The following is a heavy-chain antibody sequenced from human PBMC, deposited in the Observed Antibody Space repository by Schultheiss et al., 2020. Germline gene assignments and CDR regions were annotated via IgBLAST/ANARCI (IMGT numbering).Heavy chain of an antibody. CDR1: GGSISSSSYY. CDR2: IYYSGST. D-gene: IGHD4-11*01. J-gene: IGHJ4*02. CDR3: AREVAVARAKFDY. Sequence: SETLSLTCTVSGGSISSSSYYWGWIRQPPGKGLEWIGSIYYSGSTYYNPSLKSRVTISVDTSKNQFSLKLSSVTAADTAVYYCAREVAVARAKFDYWGQGILVTVSS. V-gene: IGHV4-39*02.